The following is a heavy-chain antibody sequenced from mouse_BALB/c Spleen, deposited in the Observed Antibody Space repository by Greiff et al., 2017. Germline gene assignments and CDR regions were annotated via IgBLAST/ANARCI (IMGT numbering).Heavy chain of an antibody. CDR3: ARDGGYFDV. CDR2: ISDGGSYT. V-gene: IGHV5-4*02. Sequence: EVMLVESGGGLVQPGGSLKLSCAASGFTFSDYYMYWVRQTPEKRLEWVATISDGGSYTYYPDSVKGRFTISRDNAKNNLYLQMSSLKSEDTAMYYCARDGGYFDVWGAGTTVTVSS. CDR1: GFTFSDYY. J-gene: IGHJ1*01.